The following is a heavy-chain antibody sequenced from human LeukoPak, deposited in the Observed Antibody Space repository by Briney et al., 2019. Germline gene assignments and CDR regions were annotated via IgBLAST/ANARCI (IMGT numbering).Heavy chain of an antibody. CDR2: MNPNSGNT. Sequence: ASVTVSCKASGYTFTIYDIKWVRQAPGQGLEWMGWMNPNSGNTGYAQKFQGRVTMTRNASITTAYMELSSLRSEDTAVYYCARGGVSYYYDRSGYPIDYWGQGTLVTVSS. CDR1: GYTFTIYD. V-gene: IGHV1-8*01. CDR3: ARGGVSYYYDRSGYPIDY. D-gene: IGHD3-22*01. J-gene: IGHJ4*02.